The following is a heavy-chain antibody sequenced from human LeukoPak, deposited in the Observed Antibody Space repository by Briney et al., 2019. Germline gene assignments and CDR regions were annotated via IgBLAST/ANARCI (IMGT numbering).Heavy chain of an antibody. CDR3: ARMLTSLPGYGSGSYYPPYYFDY. J-gene: IGHJ4*02. V-gene: IGHV4-34*01. Sequence: SETLSLTCAVYGGSFSGYYWSWIRQPPGKGLEWIGEINHSGSTNYNPSLKSRVTISVDTSKNQFSLKLSSVTAADTAVYYCARMLTSLPGYGSGSYYPPYYFDYWGQGTLVTVSS. D-gene: IGHD3-10*01. CDR1: GGSFSGYY. CDR2: INHSGST.